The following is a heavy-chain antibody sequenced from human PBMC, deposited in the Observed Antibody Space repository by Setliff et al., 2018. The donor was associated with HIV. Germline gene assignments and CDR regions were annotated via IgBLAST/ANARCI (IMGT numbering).Heavy chain of an antibody. V-gene: IGHV4-30-4*08. CDR2: MHYSGNT. Sequence: SETLSLTCTFSVGSIRSDYHFCTWMRHPPGKGLEWIGYMHYSGNTYYNPSLKTRVTISIDAYRNHFSLNLSSVTAADTAVYYCASDYGDYGAFDVWGQGTMVTVSS. CDR3: ASDYGDYGAFDV. J-gene: IGHJ3*01. D-gene: IGHD4-17*01. CDR1: VGSIRSDYHF.